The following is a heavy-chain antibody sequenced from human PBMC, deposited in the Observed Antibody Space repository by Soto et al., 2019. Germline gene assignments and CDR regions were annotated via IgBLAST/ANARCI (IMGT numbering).Heavy chain of an antibody. CDR1: GFYFSVYW. Sequence: EVQLVESGGGLVQPGGSLRLSCSASGFYFSVYWMHWVRQTPGKGPVWVARISEDGLTTNYADSVQGLFIISRDDAKSTLHLQMNRLRVEDTAVYDCTRGPRPDSSATGTYWGQGTQVTVS. J-gene: IGHJ4*02. D-gene: IGHD3-10*01. V-gene: IGHV3-74*01. CDR3: TRGPRPDSSATGTY. CDR2: ISEDGLTT.